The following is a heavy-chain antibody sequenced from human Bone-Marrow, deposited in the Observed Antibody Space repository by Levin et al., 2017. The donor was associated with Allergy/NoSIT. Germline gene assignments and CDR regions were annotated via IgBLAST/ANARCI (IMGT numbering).Heavy chain of an antibody. J-gene: IGHJ3*01. CDR3: STIQDRDAFNL. V-gene: IGHV4-30-4*01. CDR1: GASISSGNYY. D-gene: IGHD3-3*01. CDR2: IYYTGDT. Sequence: SQTLSLTCSVSGASISSGNYYWTWIRLLPGKGLEWIGYIYYTGDTYYNPSLRNRLSISLDTSKNQFSLEVFSVTAADTAVYYCSTIQDRDAFNLWGQGTLVSVSS.